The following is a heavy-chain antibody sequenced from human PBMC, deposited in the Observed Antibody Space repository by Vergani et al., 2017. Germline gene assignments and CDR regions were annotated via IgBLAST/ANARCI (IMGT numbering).Heavy chain of an antibody. J-gene: IGHJ4*02. CDR1: GFTFSSYS. Sequence: EVQLVESGGGLVKPGGSLRLSCAASGFTFSSYSMNWVRQAPGKGLEWVSSISSSSIYIYYADSVKGRFTISRSNAKNSLYLTMNSLRAEDTAVYYCARVRVRGVWGQGTLVTVSS. CDR2: ISSSSIYI. CDR3: ARVRVRGV. D-gene: IGHD3-10*01. V-gene: IGHV3-21*01.